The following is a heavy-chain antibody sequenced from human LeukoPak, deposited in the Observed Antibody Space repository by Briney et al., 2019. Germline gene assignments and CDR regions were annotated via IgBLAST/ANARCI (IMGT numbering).Heavy chain of an antibody. V-gene: IGHV3-23*01. CDR1: GFTFSSYA. CDR3: ARDISKNYYFDY. CDR2: ISGSGGST. Sequence: PGGSLRLSCAASGFTFSSYAMSWVRQAPGKGLEWVSAISGSGGSTYYADSVKGRFTISRDNAKNTLYLQMNSLRAEDTAVYYCARDISKNYYFDYWGQGTLVTVSS. J-gene: IGHJ4*02.